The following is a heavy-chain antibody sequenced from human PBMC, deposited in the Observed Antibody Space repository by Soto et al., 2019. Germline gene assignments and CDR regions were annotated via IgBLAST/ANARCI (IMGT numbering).Heavy chain of an antibody. D-gene: IGHD2-8*01. Sequence: SETLSLTCTVSGGSISSGGYYWSWIRQHPGKDQERIEYIYYSGSTNYNPSLKNRVTISVDTSKNQFSLKLSSVTAADTAVYYCARELMYCTNGVCLGAGHYYGMDVWGQGTTVTVSS. CDR1: GGSISSGGYY. CDR3: ARELMYCTNGVCLGAGHYYGMDV. V-gene: IGHV4-61*08. CDR2: IYYSGST. J-gene: IGHJ6*02.